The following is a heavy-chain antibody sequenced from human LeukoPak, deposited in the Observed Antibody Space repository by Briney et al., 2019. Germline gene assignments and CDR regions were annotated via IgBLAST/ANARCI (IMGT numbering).Heavy chain of an antibody. D-gene: IGHD3-16*02. J-gene: IGHJ4*02. Sequence: PSETLSLTCAVYGGSFSGYYWSWIHQPPGKGLEWIGEINHSGSTNYNPSLKSRVTISVDTSRNQFSLKLSSVTAADTAVYYCARGFSGFFGYDYVWGSYRYLPYFDYWGQGTLVTVSS. CDR3: ARGFSGFFGYDYVWGSYRYLPYFDY. CDR2: INHSGST. V-gene: IGHV4-34*01. CDR1: GGSFSGYY.